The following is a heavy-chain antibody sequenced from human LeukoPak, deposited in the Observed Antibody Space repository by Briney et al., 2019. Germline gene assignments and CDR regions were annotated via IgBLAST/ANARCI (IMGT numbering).Heavy chain of an antibody. CDR3: AKPGRPGYCSSTSCYEGGIYHYYGMDV. CDR1: GFTFSSYA. V-gene: IGHV3-23*01. CDR2: ISGSGGST. J-gene: IGHJ6*02. Sequence: GGSLRLSCAASGFTFSSYAMSWVRQAPGKGLEWVSAISGSGGSTYYADSVKGRFTISRDNSKNTLYLQMNSLRTEDTAVYYCAKPGRPGYCSSTSCYEGGIYHYYGMDVWGQGTTVTVSS. D-gene: IGHD2-2*01.